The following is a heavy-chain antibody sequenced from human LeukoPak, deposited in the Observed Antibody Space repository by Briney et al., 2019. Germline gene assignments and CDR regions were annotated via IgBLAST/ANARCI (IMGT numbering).Heavy chain of an antibody. CDR3: ARALDTAIVTGPGGFGGY. CDR2: INSDGSTT. CDR1: GLTFSGYW. J-gene: IGHJ4*02. D-gene: IGHD5-18*01. Sequence: PGGSLRLSCAASGLTFSGYWMRWVRQAPGKGLVWVSRINSDGSTTTYADSVKGRFTISRDNAKKTLYLQMNSLRVEDTAVYYCARALDTAIVTGPGGFGGYWGQGTLVTVSS. V-gene: IGHV3-74*01.